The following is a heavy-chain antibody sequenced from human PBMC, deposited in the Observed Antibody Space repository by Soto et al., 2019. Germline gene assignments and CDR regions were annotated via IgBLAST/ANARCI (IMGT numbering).Heavy chain of an antibody. CDR2: MFYSGLT. D-gene: IGHD2-15*01. CDR1: GYSVTSSDYY. J-gene: IGHJ6*02. CDR3: APLSVSLSGPYGINV. V-gene: IGHV4-39*01. Sequence: SETLSLTCSVSGYSVTSSDYYWAWIRQPPGKGLEWIGSMFYSGLTYYNPSLKSRVTLSVDTSKNQFSVRLNSVTAADTAVYYCAPLSVSLSGPYGINVCGQGTTVTVYS.